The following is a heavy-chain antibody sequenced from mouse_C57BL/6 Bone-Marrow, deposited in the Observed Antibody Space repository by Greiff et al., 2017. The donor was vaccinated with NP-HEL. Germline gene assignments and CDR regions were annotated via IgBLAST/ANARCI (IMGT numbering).Heavy chain of an antibody. CDR2: IYPGNSDT. J-gene: IGHJ2*01. CDR1: GYTFTSYW. D-gene: IGHD2-5*01. V-gene: IGHV1-5*01. CDR3: TKIYYSNFYFDY. Sequence: DVQLQESGTVLARPGASVKMSCKTSGYTFTSYWMHWVKQRPGQGLEWIGAIYPGNSDTSYNQKFKGKAKLTAVTSASTAYMELSSLTNEDSAVYYCTKIYYSNFYFDYWGQGTTLTVSS.